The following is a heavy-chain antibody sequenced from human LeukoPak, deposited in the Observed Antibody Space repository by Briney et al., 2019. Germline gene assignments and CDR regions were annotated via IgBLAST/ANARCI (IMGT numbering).Heavy chain of an antibody. CDR2: IIPILGIA. V-gene: IGHV1-69*04. Sequence: GASVKVSCKASGGTFSSYAISWVRQAPGQGLEWMGRIIPILGIANCAQKFQGRVTITADKSTSTAYMELSSLRSEDTAVYYCARDCSSTSCYVRDSYYYGMDVWGQGTTVTVPS. J-gene: IGHJ6*02. D-gene: IGHD2-2*01. CDR1: GGTFSSYA. CDR3: ARDCSSTSCYVRDSYYYGMDV.